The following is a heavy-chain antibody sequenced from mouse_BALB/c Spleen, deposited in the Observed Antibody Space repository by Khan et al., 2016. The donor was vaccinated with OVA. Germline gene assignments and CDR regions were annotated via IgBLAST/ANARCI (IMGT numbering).Heavy chain of an antibody. D-gene: IGHD2-14*01. V-gene: IGHV1-77*01. Sequence: QIQLVQSGAELARPGASVKLSCKASGYTFTDYYINWMRQRTGQGLEWIGEIYPGSDNIFYNENFKDKATLIVDKSSSTAYMQLSSLTSEDSAVYYCVREGSYYRSDGWFAYWGQGTLVTVSA. CDR2: IYPGSDNI. J-gene: IGHJ3*01. CDR3: VREGSYYRSDGWFAY. CDR1: GYTFTDYY.